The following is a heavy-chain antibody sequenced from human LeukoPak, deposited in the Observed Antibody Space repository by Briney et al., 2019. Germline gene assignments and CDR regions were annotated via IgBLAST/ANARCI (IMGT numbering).Heavy chain of an antibody. CDR2: IYGGGST. V-gene: IGHV3-53*01. J-gene: IGHJ3*02. CDR1: GFTVSSNY. Sequence: GGSLRLSCAASGFTVSSNYMSWVRQAPGKGLEWVSVIYGGGSTYYADSVKGRFTISRDNSKNTLYLQMNSLRAEDTAVYYCARDRGGYSSDAFDIWGQGTMVTVSS. D-gene: IGHD2-15*01. CDR3: ARDRGGYSSDAFDI.